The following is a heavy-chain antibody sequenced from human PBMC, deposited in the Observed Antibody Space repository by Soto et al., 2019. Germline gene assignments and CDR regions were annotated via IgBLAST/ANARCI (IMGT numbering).Heavy chain of an antibody. J-gene: IGHJ6*02. V-gene: IGHV1-46*01. CDR1: GYTFTNYF. D-gene: IGHD3-3*01. CDR3: ARDPNTYDFWAGSFYDHAVHV. Sequence: ASVKVSCKTSGYTFTNYFVHWVRQAPGQGLGWMGTIHPGNRITKYALKSQCRVATTRETSINTVYSEVSSLTSEDTAVYVCARDPNTYDFWAGSFYDHAVHVWGQGTPVTVSS. CDR2: IHPGNRIT.